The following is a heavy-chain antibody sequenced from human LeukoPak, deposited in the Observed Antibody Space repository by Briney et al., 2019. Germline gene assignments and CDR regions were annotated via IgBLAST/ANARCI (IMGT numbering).Heavy chain of an antibody. J-gene: IGHJ3*02. CDR1: GYTFPTYG. V-gene: IGHV1-18*01. Sequence: ASVKVSCKTSGYTFPTYGISWVRQAPGQGLEWMGWISASKGNTFYAQKLQGRVTMTTDTSTSTAYMELRSLRSDDTAVYYCARDLYYCSSTSCQYEDSFDIWGQGTKVTVSS. CDR2: ISASKGNT. D-gene: IGHD2-2*01. CDR3: ARDLYYCSSTSCQYEDSFDI.